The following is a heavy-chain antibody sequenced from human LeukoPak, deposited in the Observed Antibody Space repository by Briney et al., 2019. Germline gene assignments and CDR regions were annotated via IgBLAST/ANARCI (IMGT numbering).Heavy chain of an antibody. Sequence: SETLSLTCTVSGGSISSYYWSWIRQPPGKGLEWIGYIYYSGSTNYNPSLKSRVTISVDTSKNQFSLKLSSVTAADTAVYYCARSSYYDFWSGYSPSYYYYYGMDVWGQGTTVTVSS. J-gene: IGHJ6*02. CDR1: GGSISSYY. D-gene: IGHD3-3*01. CDR2: IYYSGST. V-gene: IGHV4-59*08. CDR3: ARSSYYDFWSGYSPSYYYYYGMDV.